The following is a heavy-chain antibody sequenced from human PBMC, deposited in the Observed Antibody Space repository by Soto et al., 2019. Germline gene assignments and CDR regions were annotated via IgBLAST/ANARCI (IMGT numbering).Heavy chain of an antibody. CDR2: IIPIFGTA. Sequence: QVQLVQSGAEVKKPGSSVKVSCKASGGTFSSYAISWVRQAPGQGLEWMGGIIPIFGTANYAQKFQGRVTITADKSTRTAYMELSSLRAEDTAVYYCARDSRYCSGGSCYEGDYWGQGTLVTVSS. J-gene: IGHJ4*02. CDR3: ARDSRYCSGGSCYEGDY. V-gene: IGHV1-69*06. D-gene: IGHD2-15*01. CDR1: GGTFSSYA.